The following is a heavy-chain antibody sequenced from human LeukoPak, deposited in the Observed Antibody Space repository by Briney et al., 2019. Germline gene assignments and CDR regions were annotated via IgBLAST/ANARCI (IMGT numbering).Heavy chain of an antibody. D-gene: IGHD1-26*01. CDR1: GFTFNSYA. J-gene: IGHJ6*03. Sequence: GGSLRLSCAASGFTFNSYAMSWVRQAPGKGLEWVSAISGSGGSTYYADSVKGRFTISRDNSKNTLYLQMSSLRAEDTAVYYCAKVAEVGATGYYYYMDVWGKGTTVTISS. CDR2: ISGSGGST. V-gene: IGHV3-23*01. CDR3: AKVAEVGATGYYYYMDV.